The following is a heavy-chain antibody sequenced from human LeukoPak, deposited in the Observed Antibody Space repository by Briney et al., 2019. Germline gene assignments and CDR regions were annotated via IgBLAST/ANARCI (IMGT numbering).Heavy chain of an antibody. CDR2: INHSGST. J-gene: IGHJ6*02. V-gene: IGHV4-34*01. CDR3: ARGREYYDFWSGYYGYYGMDV. Sequence: SETLSLTCAVYGGSFSGYYWSWIRQPPGKGLEWIGEINHSGSTNYNPSLKSRVTISVDTSKNQFSLKLSSVTAADTAVYYCARGREYYDFWSGYYGYYGMDVWGQGTTVTVSS. CDR1: GGSFSGYY. D-gene: IGHD3-3*01.